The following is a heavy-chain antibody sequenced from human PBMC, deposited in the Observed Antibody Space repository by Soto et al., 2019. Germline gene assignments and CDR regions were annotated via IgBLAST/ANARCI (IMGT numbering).Heavy chain of an antibody. CDR3: AGPPELTRVYYYYGMDV. V-gene: IGHV1-69*12. Sequence: QVQLVQSGAEVKKPGSSVKFSCKASGGTFSSYAISWVRQAPGQGLEWMGGIIPIFGTANYAQKFQGRATINADDSTSTASMELSSLRSEDTAVYYCAGPPELTRVYYYYGMDVWGQGTTVTVSS. J-gene: IGHJ6*02. CDR1: GGTFSSYA. D-gene: IGHD1-7*01. CDR2: IIPIFGTA.